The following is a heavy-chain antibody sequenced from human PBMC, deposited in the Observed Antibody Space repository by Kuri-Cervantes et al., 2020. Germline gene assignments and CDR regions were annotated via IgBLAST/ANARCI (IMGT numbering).Heavy chain of an antibody. Sequence: SLKISCAASGFTFDDYAMHWVRQAPGKGLEWVSGISWNSGSIGYADSVGGRFTISRDNAKNSLYLQMNNLRAEDTAFYYCARDMAARSRKFDYWGQGALVTVSS. J-gene: IGHJ4*02. V-gene: IGHV3-9*01. CDR1: GFTFDDYA. D-gene: IGHD6-6*01. CDR2: ISWNSGSI. CDR3: ARDMAARSRKFDY.